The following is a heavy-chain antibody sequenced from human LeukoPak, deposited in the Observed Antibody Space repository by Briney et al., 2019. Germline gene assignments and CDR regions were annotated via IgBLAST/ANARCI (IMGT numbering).Heavy chain of an antibody. Sequence: GASVKVSCKASGGTFSSYAISWVRQAPGQGLEWMGGIIPIFGTANYAQKFQGRVTITADESTSTAYMELSSLRSEDTAVYYCARASSSSALGWYFDLWGRGTLVTVSS. J-gene: IGHJ2*01. D-gene: IGHD6-6*01. CDR3: ARASSSSALGWYFDL. CDR1: GGTFSSYA. V-gene: IGHV1-69*13. CDR2: IIPIFGTA.